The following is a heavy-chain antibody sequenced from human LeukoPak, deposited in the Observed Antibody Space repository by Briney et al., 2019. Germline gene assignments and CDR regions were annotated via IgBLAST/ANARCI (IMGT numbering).Heavy chain of an antibody. CDR3: ARDRDIVVVPAHRGFDY. CDR2: IRFDGSNK. D-gene: IGHD2-2*01. J-gene: IGHJ4*02. CDR1: GFTFSSYG. Sequence: SGGSLRLSCAASGFTFSSYGMHWVRQAPGKGLEWVAFIRFDGSNKYYADSVKGRFTISRDNSKNTLYLQMNSLRAEDTAVYYCARDRDIVVVPAHRGFDYWGQGTLVTVSS. V-gene: IGHV3-30*02.